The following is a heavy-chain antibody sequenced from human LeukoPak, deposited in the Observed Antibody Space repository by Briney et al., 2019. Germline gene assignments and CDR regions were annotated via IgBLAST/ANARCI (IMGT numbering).Heavy chain of an antibody. Sequence: PGGSLRLSCAASGFTFSSYWMHWVRQAPGKGLVWVSRINSDGSRTTYADSVKGRFTISRDNAKNTLYLQMNSLRAEDTAVYYCAREGGSGWYSGWFDPWGQGTLVTVSS. D-gene: IGHD6-19*01. CDR2: INSDGSRT. J-gene: IGHJ5*02. CDR1: GFTFSSYW. CDR3: AREGGSGWYSGWFDP. V-gene: IGHV3-74*01.